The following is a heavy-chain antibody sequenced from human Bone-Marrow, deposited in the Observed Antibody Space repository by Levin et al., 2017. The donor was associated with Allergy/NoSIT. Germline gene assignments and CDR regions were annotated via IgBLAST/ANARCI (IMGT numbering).Heavy chain of an antibody. D-gene: IGHD6-19*01. CDR3: ATSRNAWYADY. CDR1: GFIFTSYW. J-gene: IGHJ4*02. CDR2: ISVDGSTT. V-gene: IGHV3-74*01. Sequence: GGSLRLSCEASGFIFTSYWMHWVRQGPGKGLEWVSRISVDGSTTSYVGAVKGRFTISRDNAKNTLYLEMKSLRAEDTAVYYCATSRNAWYADYWGQGTLVVVSS.